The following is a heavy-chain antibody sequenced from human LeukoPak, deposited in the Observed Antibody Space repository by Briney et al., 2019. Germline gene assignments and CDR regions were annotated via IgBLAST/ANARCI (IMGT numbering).Heavy chain of an antibody. D-gene: IGHD3-10*02. CDR1: GFTFSKYA. V-gene: IGHV3-48*03. Sequence: GGSLRPSCAASGFTFSKYAMTWVRQAPGKGLEWVSYISSSGSTIYYADSVKGRFTISRDNAKNSLYLQMNSLRAEDTAVYYCAELGITMIGGVWGKGTTVTISS. J-gene: IGHJ6*04. CDR2: ISSSGSTI. CDR3: AELGITMIGGV.